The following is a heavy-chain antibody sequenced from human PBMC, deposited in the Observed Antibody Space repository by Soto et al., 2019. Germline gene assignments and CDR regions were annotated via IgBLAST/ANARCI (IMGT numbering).Heavy chain of an antibody. CDR1: GGSVSSGSYY. D-gene: IGHD6-19*01. Sequence: SETLSLTCTVSGGSVSSGSYYWSWIRQPPGKGLEWIGYIYYSGSTNYNPSLKSRVTISVDTSKNQFSLKLSSVTAADTAVYYCARAGIAVADSYYYYGMDVWGQGTTVTVSS. CDR3: ARAGIAVADSYYYYGMDV. V-gene: IGHV4-61*01. CDR2: IYYSGST. J-gene: IGHJ6*02.